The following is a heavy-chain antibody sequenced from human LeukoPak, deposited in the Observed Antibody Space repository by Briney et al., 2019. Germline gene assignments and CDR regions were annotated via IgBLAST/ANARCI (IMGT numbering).Heavy chain of an antibody. J-gene: IGHJ2*01. CDR3: ARADFGELLQTPAWYFDL. Sequence: PSETLSLTCTVSGDSISSYYWSWIRQPPGKGLERIGYIYYSGSTNYNPSLKSRVTISVDTSKNQFSLKLSSVTAADTAVYYCARADFGELLQTPAWYFDLWGRGTLVTVSS. V-gene: IGHV4-59*01. CDR1: GDSISSYY. D-gene: IGHD3-10*01. CDR2: IYYSGST.